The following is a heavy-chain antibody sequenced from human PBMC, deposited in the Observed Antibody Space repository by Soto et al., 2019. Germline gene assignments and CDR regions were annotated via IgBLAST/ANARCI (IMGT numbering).Heavy chain of an antibody. V-gene: IGHV3-43D*04. D-gene: IGHD3-3*01. CDR3: AREVIMTLGYFDY. CDR1: GFTFDDYA. CDR2: ISWDGGST. J-gene: IGHJ4*02. Sequence: VQLVESGGVVVQPGGSLRLSCAASGFTFDDYAMHWVRQAPGKGLEWVSLISWDGGSTYYADSMKGRFTISRDNSKNSLYLQMNSLRAEDTAVYYCAREVIMTLGYFDYWGQGTLVTVSS.